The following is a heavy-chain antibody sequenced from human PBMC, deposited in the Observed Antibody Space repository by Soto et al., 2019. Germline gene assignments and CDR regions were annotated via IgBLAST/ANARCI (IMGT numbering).Heavy chain of an antibody. CDR1: GFTVSSKY. V-gene: IGHV3-53*02. Sequence: EVQLVETGGGLIQPGGSLRLSCAASGFTVSSKYMTWVRQAPGKGLEWVSVLYSDGTTYYADSVQGRFTISRDNSKNTLELQKDRLGAEGTAGYFRAGERGGGATGGYFDYWGQGTLVTVS. CDR2: LYSDGTT. J-gene: IGHJ4*02. CDR3: AGERGGGATGGYFDY. D-gene: IGHD1-26*01.